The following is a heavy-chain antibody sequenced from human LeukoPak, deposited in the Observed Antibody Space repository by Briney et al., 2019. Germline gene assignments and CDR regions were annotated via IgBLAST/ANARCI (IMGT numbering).Heavy chain of an antibody. D-gene: IGHD3-10*01. CDR3: ARSMVRGVIAYNWFDP. J-gene: IGHJ5*02. Sequence: SGTMSLTCAVSGGSISSSNWWSWVRQPPGKGLEWIGEISHSGSTNYNPSLKSRVTISVDKSKNQFSLKLSSVTAADTAVYYCARSMVRGVIAYNWFDPWGQGTLVTVSS. CDR2: ISHSGST. V-gene: IGHV4-4*02. CDR1: GGSISSSNW.